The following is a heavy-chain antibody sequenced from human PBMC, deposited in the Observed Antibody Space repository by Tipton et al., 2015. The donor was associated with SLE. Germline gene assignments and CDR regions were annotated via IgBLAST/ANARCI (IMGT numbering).Heavy chain of an antibody. CDR1: DGSLSGYY. Sequence: TLSLTCTVFDGSLSGYYWAWLRQSPGKGLEWIGEISHDGGVNYNPSLESRGTISLETSKNQFSLKLTSVTAADTAVYYCARDGGQRVISGTYDFYYYGLDVWGQGTTVTVSS. V-gene: IGHV4-34*01. D-gene: IGHD6-13*01. CDR2: ISHDGGV. CDR3: ARDGGQRVISGTYDFYYYGLDV. J-gene: IGHJ6*02.